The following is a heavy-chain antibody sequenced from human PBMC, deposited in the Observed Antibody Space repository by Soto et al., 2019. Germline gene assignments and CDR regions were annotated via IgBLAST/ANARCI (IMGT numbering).Heavy chain of an antibody. V-gene: IGHV3-21*01. Sequence: PGGSLRLSCAASGFTFSSYSMNWVRQAPGKGLEWVSSISSSSYIYYADSVKGRFTISRDNAKNSLYLQMNSLRAEDTAVYYCARSRRRAGYNLTPDYWGQGTLVTVSS. D-gene: IGHD5-12*01. CDR3: ARSRRRAGYNLTPDY. J-gene: IGHJ4*02. CDR1: GFTFSSYS. CDR2: ISSSSYI.